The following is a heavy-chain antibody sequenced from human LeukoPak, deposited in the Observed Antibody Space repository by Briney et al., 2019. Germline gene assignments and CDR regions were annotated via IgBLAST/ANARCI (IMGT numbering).Heavy chain of an antibody. V-gene: IGHV3-21*01. J-gene: IGHJ4*02. CDR2: ISSSSSYI. CDR1: GFTFSSYA. D-gene: IGHD1-26*01. Sequence: PGGSLRLSCAASGFTFSSYAMTWVRQAPGKGLEWVSSISSSSSYIYYADSVKGRLTISRDNAKNSLYLQMNSLRAEDTAVYYCARAQVGALLDYYFDYWGQGTLVTVSS. CDR3: ARAQVGALLDYYFDY.